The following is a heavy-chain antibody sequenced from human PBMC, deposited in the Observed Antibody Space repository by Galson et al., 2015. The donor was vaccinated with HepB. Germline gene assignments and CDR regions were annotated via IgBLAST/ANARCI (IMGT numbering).Heavy chain of an antibody. CDR1: GFTFSDYY. V-gene: IGHV3-11*06. D-gene: IGHD4-23*01. CDR3: ARVADVDYGDHSFFDY. CDR2: ISSSSLYT. Sequence: SLRLSCAASGFTFSDYYMAWIRQAPGKGLEWLSYISSSSLYTNYADSVKGRFTISRDNAKNSLNLQRNSLRVDDTAVYYCARVADVDYGDHSFFDYWGQGALVTVSS. J-gene: IGHJ4*02.